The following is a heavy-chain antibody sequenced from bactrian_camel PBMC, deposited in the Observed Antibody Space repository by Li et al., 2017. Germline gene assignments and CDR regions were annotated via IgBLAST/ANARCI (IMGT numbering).Heavy chain of an antibody. CDR3: VRVDGVAMRY. Sequence: QVQLVESGGGSVQPGGSQTLSCVASGYTLNRGCMGWFRQGPGKDRERVATIDIYDRISYADSVKGRFTISRDNAKNTVYLQMNSLIPEDTAVYYCVRVDGVAMRYWGNGTQVTVS. CDR1: GYTLNRGC. CDR2: IDIYDRI. D-gene: IGHD5*01. J-gene: IGHJ4*01. V-gene: IGHV3S9*01.